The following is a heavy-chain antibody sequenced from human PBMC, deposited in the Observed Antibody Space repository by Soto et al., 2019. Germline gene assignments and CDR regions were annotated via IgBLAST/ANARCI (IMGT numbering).Heavy chain of an antibody. D-gene: IGHD3-10*01. Sequence: QVQLVQSGAEVKKPGSSVKVSCKASGGTFSSYAISWVRQAPGQGLEWMGGIIPIFGTANYAQKFQRRVTITADESTSTAYMELSSLRSEDTAVYYCARDHRYYYGSGSYRRGFDYWGQGTLVTVSS. CDR1: GGTFSSYA. V-gene: IGHV1-69*01. J-gene: IGHJ4*02. CDR2: IIPIFGTA. CDR3: ARDHRYYYGSGSYRRGFDY.